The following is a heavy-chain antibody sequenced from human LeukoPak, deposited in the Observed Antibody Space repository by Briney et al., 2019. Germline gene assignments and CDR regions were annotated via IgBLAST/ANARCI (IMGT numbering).Heavy chain of an antibody. CDR3: AKDRFSSSWFDGSDI. V-gene: IGHV3-30*18. CDR1: GFTFSSYG. CDR2: ISYDGSNK. D-gene: IGHD6-13*01. Sequence: PGGSLRLSCAASGFTFSSYGMHWVRQAPGKGLEWVAVISYDGSNKYYADSVKGRFTISRDNSKNTLYLQMNSLRAEDTAVYYCAKDRFSSSWFDGSDIWGQGTVVTVSS. J-gene: IGHJ3*02.